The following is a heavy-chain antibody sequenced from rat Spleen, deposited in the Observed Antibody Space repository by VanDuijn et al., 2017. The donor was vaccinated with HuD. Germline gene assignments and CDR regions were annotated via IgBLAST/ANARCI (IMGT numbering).Heavy chain of an antibody. CDR3: TTANSGGYSELYYFDY. Sequence: EVQLVESGGGLVQPGRSMKLSCAASGFTFSNYGMHWIRQAPKKGLEWVASISYDGSSTYYRDSVKGRFTISRDNAKSILYLQMDSLRSEDTATYYCTTANSGGYSELYYFDYWGQGVMVTVSS. CDR2: ISYDGSST. CDR1: GFTFSNYG. V-gene: IGHV5-20*01. J-gene: IGHJ2*01. D-gene: IGHD1-11*01.